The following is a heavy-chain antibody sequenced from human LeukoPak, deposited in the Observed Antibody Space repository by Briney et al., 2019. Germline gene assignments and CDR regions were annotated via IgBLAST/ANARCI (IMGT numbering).Heavy chain of an antibody. J-gene: IGHJ4*02. CDR1: GVSISSYS. D-gene: IGHD5-18*01. Sequence: PSETLSLTCTVSGVSISSYSWSWIRQPPGKGLEWIGYIYYSGSTNYNPSLKSRVTISVDTSKNQFSLKLSSVTAADTAVYYCARDPDSTNVDTAMGGDYWGQGTLVTVSS. CDR3: ARDPDSTNVDTAMGGDY. CDR2: IYYSGST. V-gene: IGHV4-59*12.